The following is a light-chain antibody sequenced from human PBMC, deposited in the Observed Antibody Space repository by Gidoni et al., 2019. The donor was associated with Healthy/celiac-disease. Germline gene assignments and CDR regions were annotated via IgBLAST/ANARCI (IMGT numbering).Light chain of an antibody. CDR1: AFPKQY. CDR2: KDS. Sequence: SYELTQPPSVSVSPGQTARITCSGDAFPKQYANWYQQKPGQAPVLVIYKDSERPSGIPERFSGSSSGTTVTLTISGVQAEDEADYYCQSADSSGTYVVFGGGTKLTVL. J-gene: IGLJ2*01. CDR3: QSADSSGTYVV. V-gene: IGLV3-25*03.